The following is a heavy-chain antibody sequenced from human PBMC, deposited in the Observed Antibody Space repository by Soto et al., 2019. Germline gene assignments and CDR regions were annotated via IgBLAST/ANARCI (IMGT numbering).Heavy chain of an antibody. V-gene: IGHV4-4*02. Sequence: SETMSLTCAVAGGYISSSNWWSWVSQTPGKGLEWIGEIYHSGSTNYNPSLKSRVTISVDKSKNQFSLKLSSVTAADTAVYYCARERKGYSYGYDYWGQGTLVTVSS. J-gene: IGHJ4*02. D-gene: IGHD5-18*01. CDR1: GGYISSSNW. CDR3: ARERKGYSYGYDY. CDR2: IYHSGST.